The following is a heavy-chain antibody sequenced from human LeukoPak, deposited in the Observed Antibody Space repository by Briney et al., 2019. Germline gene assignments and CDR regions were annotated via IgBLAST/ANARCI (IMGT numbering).Heavy chain of an antibody. CDR1: GFTFSSFY. Sequence: GGSLRLFCAACGFTFSSFYMGWVRRARGRGLEWVSDISVRGGYIYYADSVKGRVTVSRDTSNTTLYLQMNRLRAEDTAIYYCAKCETFNTASFHYWGQGTLVTVSS. CDR2: ISVRGGYI. J-gene: IGHJ4*02. CDR3: AKCETFNTASFHY. V-gene: IGHV3-23*01. D-gene: IGHD2/OR15-2a*01.